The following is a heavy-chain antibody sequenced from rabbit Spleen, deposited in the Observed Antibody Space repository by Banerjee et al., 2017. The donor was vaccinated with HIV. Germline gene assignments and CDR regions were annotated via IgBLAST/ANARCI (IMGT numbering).Heavy chain of an antibody. V-gene: IGHV1S40*01. CDR2: IDTGSAGFT. Sequence: QSLEESGGDLVKPGASLTLTCTASGVSFSSNSYMCWVHQAPGKGLEWIACIDTGSAGFTYFATWAKGRFTCSKTSSTTVTLQMTRLTAADTATYFCARDTSTSFSSYGMDLWGQGTLVTVS. CDR1: GVSFSSNSY. J-gene: IGHJ6*01. CDR3: ARDTSTSFSSYGMDL. D-gene: IGHD1-1*01.